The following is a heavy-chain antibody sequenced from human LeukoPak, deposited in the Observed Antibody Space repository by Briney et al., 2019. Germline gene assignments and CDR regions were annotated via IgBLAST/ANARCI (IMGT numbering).Heavy chain of an antibody. D-gene: IGHD4-23*01. J-gene: IGHJ3*02. CDR2: IYYSGST. V-gene: IGHV4-39*07. CDR1: GGSISSSSYY. Sequence: SETLSLTCTVSGGSISSSSYYWGWIRQPPGKGLEWIGSIYYSGSTYYNPSLKSRVTISVDTSKNQFSLKLSSVTAADTAVYYCARRRGGNSGSRAFDIWGQGTMVTVSS. CDR3: ARRRGGNSGSRAFDI.